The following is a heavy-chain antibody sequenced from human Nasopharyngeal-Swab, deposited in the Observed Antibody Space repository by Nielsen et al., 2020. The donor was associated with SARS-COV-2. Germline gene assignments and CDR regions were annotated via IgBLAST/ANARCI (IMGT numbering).Heavy chain of an antibody. CDR1: GFTFNIYA. Sequence: GESLKISCAASGFTFNIYAMAWVRRAPGRGLQWVTGVSASGGSTFYTDSVKVRFSISRDNSKNTLFLQMHSLRVEDTAVYYCAKDGVVRGDALDLWGQGTMVTVSS. D-gene: IGHD3-10*01. V-gene: IGHV3-23*01. CDR2: VSASGGST. CDR3: AKDGVVRGDALDL. J-gene: IGHJ3*01.